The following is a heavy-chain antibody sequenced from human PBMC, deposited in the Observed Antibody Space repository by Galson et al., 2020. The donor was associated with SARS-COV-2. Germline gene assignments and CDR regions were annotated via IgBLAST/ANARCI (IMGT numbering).Heavy chain of an antibody. CDR1: GGSIRTSSDY. V-gene: IGHV4-39*01. CDR2: ISYSGST. J-gene: IGHJ6*03. Sequence: SQTLSLTCTVSGGSIRTSSDYWGWIRQPPGKGLEWIATISYSGSTYYNPSLKSRVMISVDKSKNQFSLKMDSVTAADTAIYYCARRKYYNYYMDVWGKGTTVTISS. CDR3: ARRKYYNYYMDV.